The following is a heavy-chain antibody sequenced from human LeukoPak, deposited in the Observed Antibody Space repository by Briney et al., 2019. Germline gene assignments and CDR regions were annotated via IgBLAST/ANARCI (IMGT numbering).Heavy chain of an antibody. CDR2: IYYSGST. Sequence: SETLSLTCAVYGGSFSGYYWSWIRQHPGKGLEWIGYIYYSGSTYYNPSLKSRVALSVDTSKNQFSLKLSSLTAADTAVYYCAKSREEIRGLDAFDIWGQGTMVTVSS. V-gene: IGHV4-31*11. CDR1: GGSFSGYY. J-gene: IGHJ3*02. D-gene: IGHD5-24*01. CDR3: AKSREEIRGLDAFDI.